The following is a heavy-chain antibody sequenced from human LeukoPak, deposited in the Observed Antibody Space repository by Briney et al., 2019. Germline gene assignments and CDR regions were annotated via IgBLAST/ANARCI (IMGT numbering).Heavy chain of an antibody. D-gene: IGHD2-21*02. CDR2: IYSGGST. Sequence: GGSLRLSCAASGFTVSSNYMSWVRQAPGKGLEWVSVIYSGGSTYYADSVKGRFTISRDNSKNTLYLQMNSLRAEDTAVYYCARESVVVTRVNAFDTWGQGTMVTVTS. CDR1: GFTVSSNY. V-gene: IGHV3-53*01. J-gene: IGHJ3*02. CDR3: ARESVVVTRVNAFDT.